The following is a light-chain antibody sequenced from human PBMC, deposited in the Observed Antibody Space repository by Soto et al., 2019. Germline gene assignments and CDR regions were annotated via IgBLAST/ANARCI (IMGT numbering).Light chain of an antibody. CDR2: LDSDGSH. CDR1: SGHSSYA. Sequence: QLVLTQSPSASASLGASVKLTCTLSSGHSSYAIAWHQQQPEKGPRYLMKLDSDGSHTKGDAIPDRFSGSSSGAERYLTISSLQSLDEADYYCQTWGTGIHVVFGGGTKLTVL. CDR3: QTWGTGIHVV. V-gene: IGLV4-69*01. J-gene: IGLJ2*01.